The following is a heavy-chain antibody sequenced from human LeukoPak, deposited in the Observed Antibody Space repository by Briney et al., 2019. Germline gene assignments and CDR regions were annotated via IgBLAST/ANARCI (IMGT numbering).Heavy chain of an antibody. Sequence: GGSLRLSCAASGFTFNDYYMTRIRQAPGKGLEWVSYISSTGSYTIFADSVKGRFTISRDNAKNSLYLQMSNLRAEDTALYYCARQQTSAATGGFDFWGQGTLVTVSS. CDR2: ISSTGSYT. CDR3: ARQQTSAATGGFDF. J-gene: IGHJ4*02. D-gene: IGHD6-25*01. V-gene: IGHV3-11*06. CDR1: GFTFNDYY.